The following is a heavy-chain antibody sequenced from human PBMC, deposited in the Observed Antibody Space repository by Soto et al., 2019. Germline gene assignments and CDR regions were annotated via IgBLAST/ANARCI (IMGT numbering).Heavy chain of an antibody. V-gene: IGHV4-34*01. CDR1: GGSFSGYY. CDR2: INHSGST. CDR3: ARLRITIFGVVRPVWGLAV. J-gene: IGHJ6*02. D-gene: IGHD3-3*01. Sequence: ASETLSLTCAAYGGSFSGYYWSWIRQPPGKGLEWIGEINHSGSTNYNPSLKSRVTISVDTSKNQFSLKLSSVTAADTAVYYCARLRITIFGVVRPVWGLAVWGQGTTVTVSS.